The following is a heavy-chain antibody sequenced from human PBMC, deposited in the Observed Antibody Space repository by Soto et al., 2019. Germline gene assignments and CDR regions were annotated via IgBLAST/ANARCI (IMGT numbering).Heavy chain of an antibody. CDR2: INHSGST. CDR3: ARGPRDNSNGVRYYNY. V-gene: IGHV4-34*01. Sequence: SETLSLTCAVYGGSFSGYYWSWIRQPPGKGLEWIGEINHSGSTNYNPSLKSRVTISVDTSKNQFSLKLNSVTAADTAVYYCARGPRDNSNGVRYYNYWGQGALVTVSS. D-gene: IGHD2-8*01. J-gene: IGHJ4*02. CDR1: GGSFSGYY.